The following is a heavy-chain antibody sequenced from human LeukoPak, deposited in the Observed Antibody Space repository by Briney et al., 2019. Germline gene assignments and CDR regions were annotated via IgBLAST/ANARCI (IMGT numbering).Heavy chain of an antibody. V-gene: IGHV3-66*01. J-gene: IGHJ6*03. CDR1: GFTVSSNY. Sequence: GGSLRLSCAASGFTVSSNYMSWVRQAPGKGLEWVSVIYSGGSTYYADSVKGRFTISRDNSKNTLYLQMNSLRAEDTAVYYCARGLGGYGYYYYYMDVWGKGTTVTVSS. D-gene: IGHD5-12*01. CDR2: IYSGGST. CDR3: ARGLGGYGYYYYYMDV.